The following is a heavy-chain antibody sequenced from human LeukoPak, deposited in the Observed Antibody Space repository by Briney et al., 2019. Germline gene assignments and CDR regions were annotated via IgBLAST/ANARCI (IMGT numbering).Heavy chain of an antibody. CDR1: GFTFSSYS. D-gene: IGHD4-17*01. V-gene: IGHV3-21*01. CDR3: AGSHYGDYPFDY. CDR2: ISSSSSYI. Sequence: PGGSLSLSCAASGFTFSSYSMNWVRQAPGKGLEWVSSISSSSSYIYYADSVKGRFTISRDNAKNSLYLQMNSLRAEDTAVYYCAGSHYGDYPFDYWGQGTLVTVSS. J-gene: IGHJ4*02.